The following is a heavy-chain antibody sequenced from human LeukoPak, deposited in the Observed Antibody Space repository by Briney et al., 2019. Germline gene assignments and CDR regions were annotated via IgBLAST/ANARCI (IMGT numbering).Heavy chain of an antibody. J-gene: IGHJ4*02. CDR2: MNPNSGNT. CDR3: ARSYSGSYQSDY. V-gene: IGHV1-8*03. CDR1: GYTFTSYD. Sequence: ASVKVSRKASGYTFTSYDINWVRQATGQGLEWMGWMNPNSGNTGYAQKFQGRVTITRNTSISTAYMELSSLRSEDTAVYYCARSYSGSYQSDYWGQGTLVTVSS. D-gene: IGHD1-26*01.